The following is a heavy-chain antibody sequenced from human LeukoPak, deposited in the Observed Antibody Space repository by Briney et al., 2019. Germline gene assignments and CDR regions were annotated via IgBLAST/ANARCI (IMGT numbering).Heavy chain of an antibody. J-gene: IGHJ4*02. CDR3: ARDRSGDGWRYFDY. CDR1: GGSMNSYY. D-gene: IGHD5-24*01. V-gene: IGHV4-59*01. Sequence: SETLSLTCSVSGGSMNSYYWSWIRQSPGKGLEWVGYIYYSVSTNYNPSLKRRVIISVDSSKNQFSLKLSSVTAADTAVYYCARDRSGDGWRYFDYWGQGTLVTVSS. CDR2: IYYSVST.